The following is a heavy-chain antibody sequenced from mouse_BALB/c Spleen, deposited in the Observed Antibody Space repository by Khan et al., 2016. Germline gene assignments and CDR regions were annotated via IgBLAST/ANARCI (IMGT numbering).Heavy chain of an antibody. CDR3: ARIGLGRNYAMDY. CDR2: ISSGSTTI. Sequence: EVELVESGGGLVQPGGSRKLSCAASGFTFSTFGMHWVRQAPEKGLEWVAFISSGSTTISYADTVKGRFTISRDHPKKSPFLQMTILRSEDTAMYYCARIGLGRNYAMDYWGQGTSVTVSS. V-gene: IGHV5-17*02. CDR1: GFTFSTFG. J-gene: IGHJ4*01. D-gene: IGHD4-1*01.